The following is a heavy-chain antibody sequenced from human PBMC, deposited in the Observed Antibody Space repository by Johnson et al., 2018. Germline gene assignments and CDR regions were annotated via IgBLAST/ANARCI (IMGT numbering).Heavy chain of an antibody. CDR2: IYSGGST. J-gene: IGHJ3*02. V-gene: IGHV3-66*02. CDR1: GFTVSSNY. D-gene: IGHD5-12*01. CDR3: ARATGPLDAFDI. Sequence: EVQLLESGGGLVQPGGSLRLSCAASGFTVSSNYMSWVRQAPGKGLEWVSVIYSGGSTYYADSVKGRFTISRDNSKNTLYLQRNSLRAEETAVYDCARATGPLDAFDIWGQWTMVTVSS.